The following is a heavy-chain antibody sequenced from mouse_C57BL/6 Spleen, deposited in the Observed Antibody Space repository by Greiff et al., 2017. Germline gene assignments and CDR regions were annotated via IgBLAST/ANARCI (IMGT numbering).Heavy chain of an antibody. CDR3: GKRDGPVVASGDFDY. J-gene: IGHJ2*01. Sequence: VQLQQPGAELVKPGASVKMSCKASGYTFTSYWITWVKQRPGQGLEWIGDIYPGSGSTNYNEKFKSKATLTVDTSSSTAYMQLSSLTSEDSAVYYCGKRDGPVVASGDFDYWGQGTTLTVSS. V-gene: IGHV1-55*01. D-gene: IGHD1-1*01. CDR2: IYPGSGST. CDR1: GYTFTSYW.